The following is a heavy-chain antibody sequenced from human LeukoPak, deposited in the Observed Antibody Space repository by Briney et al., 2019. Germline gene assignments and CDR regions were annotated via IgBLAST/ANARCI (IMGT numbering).Heavy chain of an antibody. CDR3: ARLVAGTFLGWEIFDY. CDR2: IYYSGST. J-gene: IGHJ4*02. Sequence: GSLRLSCAASGFTFSNYAMSWVRQPPGKGLEWIGSIYYSGSTYYNPSLKSRVTISVDTSKNQFSLKLSSVTAADTAVYYCARLVAGTFLGWEIFDYWGQGTLVTVSS. D-gene: IGHD6-19*01. CDR1: GFTFSNYA. V-gene: IGHV4-39*01.